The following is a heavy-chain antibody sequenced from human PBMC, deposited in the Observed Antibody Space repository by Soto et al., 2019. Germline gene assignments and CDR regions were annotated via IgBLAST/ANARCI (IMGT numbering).Heavy chain of an antibody. Sequence: PVKGSRKASGGTFSSYAISWVRQGPRQGAEWVGGVIPIFGTANYGPKFQGRVTITADKSTSKAYTEPRSLRYEDQDVYYCTTLRLNTWGQGSLVTVSS. V-gene: IGHV1-69*06. CDR3: TTLRLNT. J-gene: IGHJ5*02. CDR2: VIPIFGTA. CDR1: GGTFSSYA.